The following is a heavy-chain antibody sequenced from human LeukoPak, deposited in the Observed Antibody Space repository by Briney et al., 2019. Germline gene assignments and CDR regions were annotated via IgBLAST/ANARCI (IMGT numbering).Heavy chain of an antibody. D-gene: IGHD7-27*01. Sequence: GGSLRLSCAASGFTFSSYEMSWVRQAPGKGLEWVSYISNSGSSKYYADSVKGRFTISRDNAKNSLYLQMNSLRAEDTAVYYCARDTPGLGIDNWGQGTLVTVSS. CDR2: ISNSGSSK. J-gene: IGHJ4*02. CDR1: GFTFSSYE. CDR3: ARDTPGLGIDN. V-gene: IGHV3-48*03.